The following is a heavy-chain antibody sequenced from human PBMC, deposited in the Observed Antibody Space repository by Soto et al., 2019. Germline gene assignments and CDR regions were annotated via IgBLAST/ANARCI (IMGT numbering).Heavy chain of an antibody. J-gene: IGHJ6*02. D-gene: IGHD2-2*01. CDR1: GGTFSSYA. V-gene: IGHV1-69*13. Sequence: SVKVSCKASGGTFSSYAISWVRQAPGQGLEWMGGIIPIFGTANYAQKFQGRVTIPADESTNTAYMELSSLRSEDTAVYYCARECLVLVPTTVNSDYYYYAMDVWGQGTTVTVSS. CDR3: ARECLVLVPTTVNSDYYYYAMDV. CDR2: IIPIFGTA.